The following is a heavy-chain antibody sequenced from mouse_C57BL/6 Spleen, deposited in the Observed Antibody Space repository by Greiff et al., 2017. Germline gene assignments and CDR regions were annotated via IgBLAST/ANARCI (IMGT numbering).Heavy chain of an antibody. CDR1: GYPFTSYW. J-gene: IGHJ2*01. CDR2: FNPSPGYT. CDR3: ARNWERFFDY. Sequence: FQLQQSGAELAKPGASVTLSCQASGYPFTSYWMHWVKQRPGQGLEWIGYFNPSPGYTKYNQKFKDTATLTAYKSSSTAYMQLSSLTYEDSAVYYCARNWERFFDYWGQGTTLTVSS. V-gene: IGHV1-7*01. D-gene: IGHD4-1*01.